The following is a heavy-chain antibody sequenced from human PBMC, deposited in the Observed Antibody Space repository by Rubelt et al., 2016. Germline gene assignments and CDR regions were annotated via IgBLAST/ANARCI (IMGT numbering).Heavy chain of an antibody. Sequence: QVQLVQSGAEVKKPGSSVKVSCKASGGTFSSYAISWVRQAPGQGLEWMGGIIPIFGTANYGGKFHGRVKISSDEYTSTAYMGRSRRRTEDTAVDYWARGRGSSSPSYDYWGQGTRVTVSS. CDR1: GGTFSSYA. CDR3: ARGRGSSSPSYDY. V-gene: IGHV1-69*01. CDR2: IIPIFGTA. J-gene: IGHJ4*02. D-gene: IGHD6-6*01.